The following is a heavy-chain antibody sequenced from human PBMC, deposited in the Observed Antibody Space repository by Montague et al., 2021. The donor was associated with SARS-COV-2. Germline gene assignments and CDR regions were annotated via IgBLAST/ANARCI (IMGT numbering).Heavy chain of an antibody. Sequence: PALVKPTQTLTLTCTFSGFSLSTTGTCVSWIRQPPGKAPQWLARIDWDGDKYYSRTLETRVSISTDTAKTQVVLTMTNVDPMDTATYYCARLSGVAPRCYYEGMDVWGQGTAVTVSS. J-gene: IGHJ6*02. CDR1: GFSLSTTGTC. CDR2: IDWDGDK. V-gene: IGHV2-70*11. D-gene: IGHD7-27*01. CDR3: ARLSGVAPRCYYEGMDV.